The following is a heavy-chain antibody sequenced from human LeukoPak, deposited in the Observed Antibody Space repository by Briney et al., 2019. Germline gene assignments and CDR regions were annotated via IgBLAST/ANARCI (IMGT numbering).Heavy chain of an antibody. CDR1: GYTFTGYY. Sequence: GASVKVSCKASGYTFTGYYMHWVRQAPGQGLERMGWINPNSGGTNYAQKFQGRVTMTRDTSISTAYMVLSRLRSDDTAVYYCARASQLRFLEWLFDYWGQGTLVTVSS. D-gene: IGHD3-3*01. CDR3: ARASQLRFLEWLFDY. CDR2: INPNSGGT. V-gene: IGHV1-2*02. J-gene: IGHJ4*02.